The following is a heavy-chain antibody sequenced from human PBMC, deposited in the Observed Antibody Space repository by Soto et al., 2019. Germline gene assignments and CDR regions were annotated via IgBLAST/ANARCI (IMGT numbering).Heavy chain of an antibody. V-gene: IGHV3-53*04. D-gene: IGHD3-3*01. CDR3: ARVGYYDFWSGYYRNYYYYMDV. CDR1: GFTVSSNY. J-gene: IGHJ6*03. Sequence: EVQLVESGGGLVQPGGSLRLSCAASGFTVSSNYMSWVRQAPGKGLEWVSVIYSGGSTYYADSVKGRFTISSHNSKNTLYLQMNSLRAEDTAVYYCARVGYYDFWSGYYRNYYYYMDVWGKGTTVTVSS. CDR2: IYSGGST.